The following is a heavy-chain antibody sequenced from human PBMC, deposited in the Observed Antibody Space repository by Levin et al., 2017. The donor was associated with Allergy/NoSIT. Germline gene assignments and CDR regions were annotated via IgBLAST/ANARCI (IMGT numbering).Heavy chain of an antibody. J-gene: IGHJ5*02. V-gene: IGHV3-33*01. CDR3: ARARERYSTNWFDP. CDR1: GFTFSSYG. D-gene: IGHD6-13*01. Sequence: GGSLRLSCAASGFTFSSYGMHWVRQAPGKGLEWVAVIWYDGSNKYYADSVKGRFTISRDNSKNTLYLQMNSLRAEDTAVYYCARARERYSTNWFDPWGQGTLVTVSS. CDR2: IWYDGSNK.